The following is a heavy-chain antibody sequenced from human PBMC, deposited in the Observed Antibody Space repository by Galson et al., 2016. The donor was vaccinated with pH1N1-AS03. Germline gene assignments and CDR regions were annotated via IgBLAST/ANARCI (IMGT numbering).Heavy chain of an antibody. CDR3: ARDDGDKSVDY. J-gene: IGHJ4*02. D-gene: IGHD3-9*01. V-gene: IGHV3-7*03. CDR2: LNPDGSQR. CDR1: GFTFRTYW. Sequence: SLRLSCAASGFTFRTYWMAWVRQAPGKGLEWVANLNPDGSQRYYVDSVEGRFTVSRDNAKDSLFLRMDRLRVEDTAVYFCARDDGDKSVDYWGQGTRVTVPP.